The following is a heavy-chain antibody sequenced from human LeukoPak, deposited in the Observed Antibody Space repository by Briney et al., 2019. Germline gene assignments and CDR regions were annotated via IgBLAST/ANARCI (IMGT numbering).Heavy chain of an antibody. D-gene: IGHD2/OR15-2a*01. CDR3: ARGFTLFDP. J-gene: IGHJ5*02. CDR2: VYYSGST. Sequence: SETLSLTCTVSGGSLSSTSHYWAWIRQPPGKGLEWVGSVYYSGSTYYNPSLKSRVTVSIDMSKNQFSLKLSSVTAADTAMYYCARGFTLFDPWGQGTLVTVSS. CDR1: GGSLSSTSHY. V-gene: IGHV4-39*07.